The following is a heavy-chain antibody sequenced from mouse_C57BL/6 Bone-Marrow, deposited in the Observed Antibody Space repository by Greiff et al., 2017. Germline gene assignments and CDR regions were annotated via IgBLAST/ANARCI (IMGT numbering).Heavy chain of an antibody. CDR1: GYSFTDYN. CDR3: ARGDYKIAY. D-gene: IGHD2-13*01. CDR2: IHPNSGTT. J-gene: IGHJ3*01. V-gene: IGHV1-39*01. Sequence: LMESGPELVKPGASVKISCKASGYSFTDYNMNWVKQSNGKSLEWIGVIHPNSGTTSYNQKFKGKATLTVDQSSSTAYMQLNSLTSEDSAVYYCARGDYKIAYWGQGTLVTVSA.